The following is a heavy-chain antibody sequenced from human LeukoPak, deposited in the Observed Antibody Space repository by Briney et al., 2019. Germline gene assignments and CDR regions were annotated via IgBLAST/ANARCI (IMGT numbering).Heavy chain of an antibody. CDR3: ASRPRADIGPLDF. D-gene: IGHD1-14*01. CDR2: ISGDGSRT. J-gene: IGHJ4*02. CDR1: GFTFSNAW. V-gene: IGHV3-23*01. Sequence: GGSLRLSCAASGFTFSNAWMNWVRQAPGKGLEWVSSISGDGSRTYYTDSVKGRFTISRDNSQNTLYLQMNSLRADETAVYYCASRPRADIGPLDFWGQGTLVTVSS.